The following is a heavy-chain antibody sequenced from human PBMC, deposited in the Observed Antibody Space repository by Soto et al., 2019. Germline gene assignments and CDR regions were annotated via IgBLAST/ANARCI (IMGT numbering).Heavy chain of an antibody. D-gene: IGHD3-10*01. V-gene: IGHV3-48*04. J-gene: IGHJ5*02. CDR3: ARLGVVAGFGSGFDP. Sequence: EVQLLESGGGLVQPGGSLRLSCAASGFTFSSYAMSWVRQAPGKGLEWVSYISSSSSYTNYADSVKGRFTISRDNAKNSLYLQMNSLRAEDTAVYYCARLGVVAGFGSGFDPWGQGTLVTVSS. CDR2: ISSSSSYT. CDR1: GFTFSSYA.